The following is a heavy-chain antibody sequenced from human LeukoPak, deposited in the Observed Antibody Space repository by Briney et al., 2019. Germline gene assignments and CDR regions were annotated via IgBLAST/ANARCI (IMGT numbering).Heavy chain of an antibody. J-gene: IGHJ3*02. V-gene: IGHV1-18*01. Sequence: ASVKVSCKASGYTFTSYGISWVRQAPGQGLEWMGWISAYNGNTNYAQKLQGRVTMTTDTSTSTAYMGLRSLRSDDTAVYYCARDGGRDYYDILTGYYKGDAFDIWGQGTMVTVSS. CDR3: ARDGGRDYYDILTGYYKGDAFDI. D-gene: IGHD3-9*01. CDR2: ISAYNGNT. CDR1: GYTFTSYG.